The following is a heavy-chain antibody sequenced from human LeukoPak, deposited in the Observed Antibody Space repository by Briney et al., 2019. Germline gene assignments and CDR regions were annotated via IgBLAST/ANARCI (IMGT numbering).Heavy chain of an antibody. J-gene: IGHJ5*02. CDR1: GFTFSSYW. CDR3: ARTGGYSYGNWFDP. D-gene: IGHD5-18*01. V-gene: IGHV3-7*01. CDR2: IKQDGSEK. Sequence: GGSLRLSCAASGFTFSSYWMSWVRQAPGKGLEWVANIKQDGSEKYYVDSVKGRFTTSRDNAKNSLYLQMNSLRAEDTAVYYCARTGGYSYGNWFDPWGQGTLVTVSS.